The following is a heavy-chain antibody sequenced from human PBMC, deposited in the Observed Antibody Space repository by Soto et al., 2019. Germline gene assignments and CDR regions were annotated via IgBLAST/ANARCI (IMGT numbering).Heavy chain of an antibody. Sequence: PGGSLRLSCAASGFTLSGFDIHWVRQASGEGLEWVGRIKTKVESYATELAASVKGRFTISRDDPKNTAYLEMNSLKTEDTAVYYCTTRYYYDSSGYERRLDYWGQGTLVTVSS. D-gene: IGHD3-22*01. CDR2: IKTKVESYAT. CDR3: TTRYYYDSSGYERRLDY. J-gene: IGHJ4*02. V-gene: IGHV3-73*01. CDR1: GFTLSGFD.